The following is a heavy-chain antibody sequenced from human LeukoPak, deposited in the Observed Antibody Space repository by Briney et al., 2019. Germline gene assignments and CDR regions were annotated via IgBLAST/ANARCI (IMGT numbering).Heavy chain of an antibody. CDR1: GGSIGSSSSY. CDR3: AVGGVYLRGGAEAFDI. D-gene: IGHD3-10*01. J-gene: IGHJ3*02. CDR2: ISYSGST. Sequence: SETLSLTCTVSGGSIGSSSSYWRWIRQPPGKGLEYIGSISYSGSTYYNPSLKSRVTISVDKSKNQFSLKLSSVTAADTAVYYCAVGGVYLRGGAEAFDIWGQGSMVTVSS. V-gene: IGHV4-39*07.